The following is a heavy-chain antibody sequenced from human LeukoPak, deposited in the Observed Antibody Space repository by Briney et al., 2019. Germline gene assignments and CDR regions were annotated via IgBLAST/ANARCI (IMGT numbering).Heavy chain of an antibody. J-gene: IGHJ4*02. CDR1: GFTFRDHY. D-gene: IGHD3-10*01. CDR2: STNKANSYTT. Sequence: PGGSLSLTYAASGFTFRDHYMDWVRQAPGQGLEWVGRSTNKANSYTTGYAASVTGRFTISRDDSKNSLYLQMDSLKTEDTAVYYCATHRPGSGYCFFWGQGTLVTVSS. CDR3: ATHRPGSGYCFF. V-gene: IGHV3-72*01.